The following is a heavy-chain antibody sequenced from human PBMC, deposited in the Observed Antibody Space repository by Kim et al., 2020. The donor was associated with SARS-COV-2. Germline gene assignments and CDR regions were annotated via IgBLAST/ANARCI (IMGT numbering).Heavy chain of an antibody. CDR3: ARDRNYYDSSGNRDAFDI. CDR2: IIPIFGTA. D-gene: IGHD3-22*01. V-gene: IGHV1-69*13. J-gene: IGHJ3*02. Sequence: SVKVSCKASGGTFSSYAISWVRQAPGQGLEWMGGIIPIFGTANYAQKFQGRVTITADESTSTAYMELSSLRSEDTAVYYCARDRNYYDSSGNRDAFDIWGQGTMVTVSS. CDR1: GGTFSSYA.